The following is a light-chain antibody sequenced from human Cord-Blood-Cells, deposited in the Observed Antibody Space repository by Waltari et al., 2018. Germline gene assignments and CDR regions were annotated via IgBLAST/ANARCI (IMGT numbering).Light chain of an antibody. CDR1: SSDVGGYNY. Sequence: QSALTQPASVSGSPGQSITISCTGTSSDVGGYNYVSWYQQHPGKAPKLMFYEVINRPSGVSSRFSGSKSGNTASLTISGLQAGDEADYYCSSYTSSSSYWVFGGGTKLTVL. CDR3: SSYTSSSSYWV. V-gene: IGLV2-14*01. CDR2: EVI. J-gene: IGLJ3*02.